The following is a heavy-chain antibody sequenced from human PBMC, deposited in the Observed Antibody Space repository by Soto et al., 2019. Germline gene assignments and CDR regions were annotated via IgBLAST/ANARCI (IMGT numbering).Heavy chain of an antibody. Sequence: QVQLVESGGGVVQPGRSLRLSCAASGFTFSSYGMHWVRQAPGKGLEWVAVISYDGSNKYYADSVKGRFTISRDNSKNTRYRQMNSLRAEDTAVYYCARVPDVDTAMVILDYWGQGTLVTVSS. CDR3: ARVPDVDTAMVILDY. J-gene: IGHJ4*02. CDR1: GFTFSSYG. D-gene: IGHD5-18*01. V-gene: IGHV3-30*03. CDR2: ISYDGSNK.